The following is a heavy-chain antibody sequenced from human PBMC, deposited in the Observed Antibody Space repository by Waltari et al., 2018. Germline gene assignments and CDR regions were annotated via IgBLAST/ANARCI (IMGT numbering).Heavy chain of an antibody. J-gene: IGHJ5*02. CDR3: ARGRGVVLVPASMGGSTYIPNNWFDP. CDR1: GYTFTSYY. V-gene: IGHV1-46*01. CDR2: INPSGGST. D-gene: IGHD2-2*01. Sequence: QVQLVQSGAGVKKPGASVKVSCKASGYTFTSYYMHWVRQAPGQGLAWMGMINPSGGSTSYAQKFQDRVTMTRDTSTSTVYMEVNSLRSEDTAAYYCARGRGVVLVPASMGGSTYIPNNWFDPWGQGTLVTVSS.